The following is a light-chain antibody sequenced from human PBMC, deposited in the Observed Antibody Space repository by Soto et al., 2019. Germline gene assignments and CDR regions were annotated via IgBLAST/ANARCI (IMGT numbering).Light chain of an antibody. CDR2: AAS. CDR1: QGISGS. V-gene: IGKV1-13*02. J-gene: IGKJ5*01. Sequence: AVQLTQSPSSLAASVGDIVTITCRASQGISGSLAWYQQKPGKAPKLLIYAASSLQSGVPSRFSGSGSGTDFTLTIRRLQPEDFATYYCQHLNSYPIPLGQGTRLEIK. CDR3: QHLNSYPIP.